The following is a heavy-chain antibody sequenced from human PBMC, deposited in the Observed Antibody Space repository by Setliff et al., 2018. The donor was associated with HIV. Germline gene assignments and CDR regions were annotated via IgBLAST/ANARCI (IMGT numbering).Heavy chain of an antibody. CDR3: ARGLMVNDADPFDY. CDR1: GGPISSADHF. V-gene: IGHV4-30-4*08. CDR2: VYYGGSS. J-gene: IGHJ4*02. D-gene: IGHD2-8*01. Sequence: ASETLSLTCTVSGGPISSADHFWAWIRQSRGTGLEWIGYVYYGGSSYYNPSLASRVTMSVDTSKNQFSLKLSSVTAADTAVYYCARGLMVNDADPFDYWGQGALVTVSS.